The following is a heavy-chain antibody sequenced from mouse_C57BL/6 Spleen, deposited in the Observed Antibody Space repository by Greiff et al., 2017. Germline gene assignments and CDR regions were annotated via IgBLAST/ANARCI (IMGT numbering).Heavy chain of an antibody. D-gene: IGHD2-2*01. CDR3: ARGLYYYAMDY. J-gene: IGHJ4*01. CDR2: IHPNSGST. CDR1: GYTFTSYW. Sequence: QVQLQQPGAELVKPGASVTLSCKASGYTFTSYWMHWVKQRPGQGLEWIGMIHPNSGSTNYNETFKSKATLTVDKSSSTAYMQLSSLTSEDSAVYYCARGLYYYAMDYWGQGTSVTVSS. V-gene: IGHV1-64*01.